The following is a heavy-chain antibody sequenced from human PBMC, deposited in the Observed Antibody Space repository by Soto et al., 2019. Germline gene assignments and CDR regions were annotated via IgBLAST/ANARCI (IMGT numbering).Heavy chain of an antibody. Sequence: TLSLTCTVSGGSISSYYWSWIRQPPGKGLEWIGYIYYSGSTNYNPSLKSRVTISVDTSKNQFSLKLSSVTVADTAVYYCARSGRWLQLPYFDYWGQGTLVTVSS. CDR3: ARSGRWLQLPYFDY. D-gene: IGHD5-12*01. CDR1: GGSISSYY. V-gene: IGHV4-59*01. J-gene: IGHJ4*02. CDR2: IYYSGST.